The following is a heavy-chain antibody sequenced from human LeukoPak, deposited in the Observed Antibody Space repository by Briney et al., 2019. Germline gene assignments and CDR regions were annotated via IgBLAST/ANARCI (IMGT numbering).Heavy chain of an antibody. CDR3: ARTLLQLWTDAFDI. Sequence: GASVKVSCEASGYTFTGYYIHWVRQAPGQGLEWMGWINPNNGGTIFAQKFQDRITMTRDTSISTAYMELNRLRSDDTAVYYCARTLLQLWTDAFDIWGQGTMVTVSS. J-gene: IGHJ3*02. V-gene: IGHV1-2*02. CDR2: INPNNGGT. D-gene: IGHD5-18*01. CDR1: GYTFTGYY.